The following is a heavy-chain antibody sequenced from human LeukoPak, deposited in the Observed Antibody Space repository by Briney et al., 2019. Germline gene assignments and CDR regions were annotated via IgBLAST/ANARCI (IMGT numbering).Heavy chain of an antibody. Sequence: MPSETLSLTCTVAGGSISSGSYYWSWIRQPAGKGLEWIGRLYTSGSTNYNPYLKSRVTISADTSKNEFSLKLSSVTAADTAVYYCARDGYRVTGYYYYLDVWGKGTTVIVSS. CDR1: GGSISSGSYY. V-gene: IGHV4-61*02. J-gene: IGHJ6*03. CDR3: ARDGYRVTGYYYYLDV. CDR2: LYTSGST. D-gene: IGHD5-12*01.